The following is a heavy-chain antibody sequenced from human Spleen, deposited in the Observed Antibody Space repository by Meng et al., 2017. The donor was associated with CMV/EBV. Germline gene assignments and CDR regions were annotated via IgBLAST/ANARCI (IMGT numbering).Heavy chain of an antibody. D-gene: IGHD3-22*01. CDR1: GYTLTELS. Sequence: ASVKVSCKVSGYTLTELSMHWVRQAPGKGLEWMGGFDPEDGETIYAQKFQGRVTMTEDTSTDTAYMELSSLRSEDTAVYYCAIPYYYDSSGSYGFDYWGQGILVTVSS. J-gene: IGHJ4*02. CDR3: AIPYYYDSSGSYGFDY. CDR2: FDPEDGET. V-gene: IGHV1-24*01.